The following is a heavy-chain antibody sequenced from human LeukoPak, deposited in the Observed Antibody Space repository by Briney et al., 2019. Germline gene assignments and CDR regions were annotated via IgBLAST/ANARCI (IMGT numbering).Heavy chain of an antibody. D-gene: IGHD4-17*01. V-gene: IGHV3-23*01. CDR2: ISGSGGGP. J-gene: IGHJ4*02. Sequence: GGSLRLSCAASGFTFSSCAMSWVRQAPGKGLEWVSGISGSGGGPIYADSVKGRFTISRNNSKNTLYLQMNSLRAEDTALYYCAKRMTTVTNFDYWGQGTLVTVSS. CDR3: AKRMTTVTNFDY. CDR1: GFTFSSCA.